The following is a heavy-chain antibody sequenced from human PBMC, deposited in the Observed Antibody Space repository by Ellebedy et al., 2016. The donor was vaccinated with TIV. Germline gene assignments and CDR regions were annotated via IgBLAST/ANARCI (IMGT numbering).Heavy chain of an antibody. V-gene: IGHV3-48*04. CDR2: MSVSGATI. CDR1: GFTFSSYS. J-gene: IGHJ3*02. CDR3: ARDSAFDI. Sequence: GGSLRLSCAASGFTFSSYSMSWIRQAPGKGPEWLSSMSVSGATISYADSVKGRFTISGDNAKNSLYLQMNSLRVEDTAVYYCARDSAFDIWGQGTTVTVSS.